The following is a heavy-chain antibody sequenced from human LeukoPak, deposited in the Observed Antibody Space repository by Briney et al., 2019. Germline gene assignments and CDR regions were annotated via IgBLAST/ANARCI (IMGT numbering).Heavy chain of an antibody. CDR3: ARDSFLVSSSSMRYYYGMDV. D-gene: IGHD6-6*01. CDR2: IIPIFGTA. CDR1: GGTFSSYA. J-gene: IGHJ6*02. Sequence: ASVKVSCKASGGTFSSYATSWVRQAPGQGLEWMGGIIPIFGTANYAQKFQGRVTITADESTSTAYMELSSLRSEDTAVYYCARDSFLVSSSSMRYYYGMDVWGQGTTVTVSS. V-gene: IGHV1-69*13.